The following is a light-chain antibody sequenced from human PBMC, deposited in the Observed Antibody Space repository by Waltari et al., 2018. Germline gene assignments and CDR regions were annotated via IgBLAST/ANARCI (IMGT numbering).Light chain of an antibody. Sequence: DIQMTQSPSSLSASVGDRVTITCQASHDISNYLNWYQQKPGNAPKLLIYDASNLETGVPSRFSGSGSGTDVTLTISGLQPVDIATYYCQQYDKLPITGGQGTRLEIK. V-gene: IGKV1-33*01. CDR1: HDISNY. J-gene: IGKJ5*01. CDR3: QQYDKLPIT. CDR2: DAS.